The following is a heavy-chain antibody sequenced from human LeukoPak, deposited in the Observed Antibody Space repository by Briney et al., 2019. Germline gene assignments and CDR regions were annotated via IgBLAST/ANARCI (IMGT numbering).Heavy chain of an antibody. CDR3: ARHPDSVPAGKSWFDP. CDR1: GGSISSYY. Sequence: SETLSLTCTVSGGSISSYYWSWIRQPPGKGLEWIGYIYYTGSTNYNPSLKSRVTISVDTSKNQFSLDLSSVTAADTAVYYCARHPDSVPAGKSWFDPWGQGTLVTVSS. D-gene: IGHD2-2*01. CDR2: IYYTGST. V-gene: IGHV4-59*08. J-gene: IGHJ5*02.